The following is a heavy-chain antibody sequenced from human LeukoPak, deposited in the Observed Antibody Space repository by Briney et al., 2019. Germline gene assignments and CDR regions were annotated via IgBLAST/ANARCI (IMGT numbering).Heavy chain of an antibody. Sequence: SVKVSCMASGYTFTGYYIHWVRQAPRQELESMGWIYPYSGDTNYAQNFQGRVTMTRDTSISTAYMELSSLKSDDTAVYYCARDRNSGSSLDIWGQGTMLTVSS. CDR3: ARDRNSGSSLDI. J-gene: IGHJ3*02. D-gene: IGHD6-6*01. V-gene: IGHV1-2*02. CDR1: GYTFTGYY. CDR2: IYPYSGDT.